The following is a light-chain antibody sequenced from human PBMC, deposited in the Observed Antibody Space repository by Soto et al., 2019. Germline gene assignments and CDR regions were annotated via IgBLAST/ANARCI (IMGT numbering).Light chain of an antibody. V-gene: IGKV3-20*01. CDR1: QSVSSSY. CDR3: HQYDNSPLT. J-gene: IGKJ4*01. Sequence: EIVLTQSPDTLSLSPGERATLSCRASQSVSSSYLAWYQQRPGQAPRLLIYGASSRATGIPDRFSGGGSGTDFTLTISRLEPEDFALYYCHQYDNSPLTFGGGTKVDIK. CDR2: GAS.